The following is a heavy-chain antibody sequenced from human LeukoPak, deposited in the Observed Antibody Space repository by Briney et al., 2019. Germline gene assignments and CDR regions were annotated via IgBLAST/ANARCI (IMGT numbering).Heavy chain of an antibody. Sequence: SETLSLTCAVYGGSFSGYYWSWIRQPPGKGLEWIGEINHSGSTNYNPSLESRVTISVDTSKNQFSLKLSSVTAADTAVYYCARGIPPDYDILTGYYNTFDYWGQGTLVTVSS. CDR2: INHSGST. V-gene: IGHV4-34*01. CDR3: ARGIPPDYDILTGYYNTFDY. D-gene: IGHD3-9*01. J-gene: IGHJ4*02. CDR1: GGSFSGYY.